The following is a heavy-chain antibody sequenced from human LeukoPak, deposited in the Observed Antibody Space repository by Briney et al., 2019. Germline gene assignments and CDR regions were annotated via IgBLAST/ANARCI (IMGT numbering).Heavy chain of an antibody. CDR2: IYHSGST. V-gene: IGHV4-4*02. Sequence: SGTLSLTCAVSGGSISSSNWWSWVRQPPGKGLEWIGEIYHSGSTNYNPSLKSRVTISVDKSKNQFPLKLSSVTAADTAVYYCARDSGYPRAHGFDIWGQGTMVTVSS. D-gene: IGHD3-22*01. CDR3: ARDSGYPRAHGFDI. J-gene: IGHJ3*02. CDR1: GGSISSSNW.